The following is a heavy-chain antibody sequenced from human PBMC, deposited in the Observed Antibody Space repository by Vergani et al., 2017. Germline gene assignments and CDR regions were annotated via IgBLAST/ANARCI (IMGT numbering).Heavy chain of an antibody. CDR2: LSASGSSR. Sequence: EVQMLESGGGLVQPGGSLRLSCGASGFTFSDYAMSWVRQAPGKGLEWVSGLSASGSSRFYADSVKVRFTISRENSKDTLFWHMSSLRGEDTALYYCAKRGNNSGYFDAFDIWGQGTLVTVSS. CDR3: AKRGNNSGYFDAFDI. CDR1: GFTFSDYA. J-gene: IGHJ3*02. D-gene: IGHD3-22*01. V-gene: IGHV3-23*01.